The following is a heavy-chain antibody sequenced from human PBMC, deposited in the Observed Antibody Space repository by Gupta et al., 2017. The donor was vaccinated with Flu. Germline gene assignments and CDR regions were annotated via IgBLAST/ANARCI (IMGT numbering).Heavy chain of an antibody. CDR1: GYTLTELS. CDR3: AVGYCSSTSCYTERYNWFDP. V-gene: IGHV1-24*01. D-gene: IGHD2-2*02. CDR2: FDPEDGET. Sequence: QVQLVQSGAEVKKPGASVKVSCKVSGYTLTELSMHWVRQAPGKGLEWMGGFDPEDGETIYAQKFQGRVTMTEDTSTDTAYMELSSLRSEDTAVYYCAVGYCSSTSCYTERYNWFDPWGQGTLVTISS. J-gene: IGHJ5*02.